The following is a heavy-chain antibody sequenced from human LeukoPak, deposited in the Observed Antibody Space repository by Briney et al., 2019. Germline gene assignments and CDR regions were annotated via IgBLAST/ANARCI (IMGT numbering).Heavy chain of an antibody. V-gene: IGHV1-8*02. J-gene: IGHJ5*02. CDR3: ARGVLRNYEGWFDP. Sequence: ASVTVSCKASGYTFTSYDINWVRQAPGQGLEWMGWMNPNSGNTGYAQKFQGRVTMTRNTSISTAYMELSSLRSEDTAVYYCARGVLRNYEGWFDPWGQGTLVTVSS. D-gene: IGHD1-7*01. CDR1: GYTFTSYD. CDR2: MNPNSGNT.